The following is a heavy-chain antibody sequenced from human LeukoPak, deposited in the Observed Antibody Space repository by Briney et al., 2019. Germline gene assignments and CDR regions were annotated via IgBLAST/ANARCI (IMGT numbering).Heavy chain of an antibody. D-gene: IGHD6-19*01. CDR1: GGSISSTNYY. CDR3: ARAVAGTTPYYYYYGMDV. Sequence: SETLSLTCTVSGGSISSTNYYCGWIRQPPGKGLEWIGYIYYSGSTNYNPSLKSRVTISVDTSKNQFSLKLSSVTAADTAVYYCARAVAGTTPYYYYYGMDVWGQGTTVTVSS. J-gene: IGHJ6*02. V-gene: IGHV4-61*05. CDR2: IYYSGST.